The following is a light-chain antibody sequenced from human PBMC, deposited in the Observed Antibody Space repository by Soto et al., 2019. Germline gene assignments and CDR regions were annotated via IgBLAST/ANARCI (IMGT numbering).Light chain of an antibody. CDR2: AAS. CDR1: QGISSY. V-gene: IGKV1-8*01. CDR3: QQYYSYPPT. J-gene: IGKJ1*01. Sequence: AIRMTQSPSSLSASTGDRVTITCRASQGISSYLAWYQQKPGKAPKXLIYAASTLQSGVPSRFSGSGSGTDFTLTISCLQSEDFATYYCQQYYSYPPTFGQGTKVDIK.